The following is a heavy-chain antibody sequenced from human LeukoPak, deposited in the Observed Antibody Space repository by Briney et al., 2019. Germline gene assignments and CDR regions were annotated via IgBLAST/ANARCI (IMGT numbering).Heavy chain of an antibody. J-gene: IGHJ4*02. CDR1: GYTFTGYY. V-gene: IGHV1-2*04. Sequence: ASVKVSCKASGYTFTGYYMHWVRQAPGQGLEWMGWINPNRGGTNYAQKFQGWVTMTRDTSISTAYMELSRLRSDDTAVYYCARDVYYGSGSYYWDYWGQGTLVTVSS. CDR2: INPNRGGT. CDR3: ARDVYYGSGSYYWDY. D-gene: IGHD3-10*01.